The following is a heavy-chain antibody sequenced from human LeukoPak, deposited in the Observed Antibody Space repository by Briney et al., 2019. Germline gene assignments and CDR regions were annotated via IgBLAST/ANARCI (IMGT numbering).Heavy chain of an antibody. J-gene: IGHJ3*02. CDR2: IYYSGST. Sequence: SETLSLTCTVSGGSISSYHWIWIRQPPGKGLEWIGYIYYSGSTNYNPSLKSRVTISVDTSKNQFSLKLSSVTAADTAVYYCARGKTYYDISKDAFDIWGQGTMVTVSS. CDR1: GGSISSYH. D-gene: IGHD3-22*01. CDR3: ARGKTYYDISKDAFDI. V-gene: IGHV4-59*01.